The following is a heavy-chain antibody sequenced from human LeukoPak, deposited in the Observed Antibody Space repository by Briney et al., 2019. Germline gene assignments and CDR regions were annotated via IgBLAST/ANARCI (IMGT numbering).Heavy chain of an antibody. CDR2: ISWNSGSI. D-gene: IGHD4-23*01. J-gene: IGHJ4*02. Sequence: GGSLRLSCAASGFTFSNYNMNWVRQAPGKGLEWVSGISWNSGSIGYADSVKGRFTISRDNAKNSLYLQMNSLRAKDMALYYCAKDASYGGNSAPFDYWGQGTLVTVSS. CDR3: AKDASYGGNSAPFDY. CDR1: GFTFSNYN. V-gene: IGHV3-9*03.